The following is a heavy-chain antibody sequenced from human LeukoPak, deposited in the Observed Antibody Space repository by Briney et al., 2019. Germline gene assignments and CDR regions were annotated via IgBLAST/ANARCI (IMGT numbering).Heavy chain of an antibody. V-gene: IGHV7-4-1*02. J-gene: IGHJ4*02. CDR3: ARDYYYDFWSGYFAPDY. CDR2: INTNTGNP. Sequence: ASVKVSCKATGYTFTGYYIHWVRQAPGQGLEWMGWINTNTGNPTYAQGFTGRFVFFLDTSVSTAYLQISSLQAEDTAVYYCARDYYYDFWSGYFAPDYWGQGTLVTVSS. D-gene: IGHD3-3*01. CDR1: GYTFTGYY.